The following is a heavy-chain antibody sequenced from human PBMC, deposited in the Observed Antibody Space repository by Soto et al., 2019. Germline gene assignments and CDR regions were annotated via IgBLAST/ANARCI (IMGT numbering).Heavy chain of an antibody. J-gene: IGHJ4*02. CDR3: ARAGSGTYDNWPLDY. D-gene: IGHD3-10*01. CDR1: GFTVSSNY. CDR2: IYSGGST. V-gene: IGHV3-66*01. Sequence: PGGSLRLSCAASGFTVSSNYMSWVRQAPGKGLEWVSVIYSGGSTYYADSVRGRFTISRDDSKNTLYLQMSSLRAEDTAAYYCARAGSGTYDNWPLDYWGQGTLVTVSS.